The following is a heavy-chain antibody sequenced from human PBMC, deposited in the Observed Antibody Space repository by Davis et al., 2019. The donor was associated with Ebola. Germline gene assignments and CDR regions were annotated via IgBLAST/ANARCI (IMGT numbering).Heavy chain of an antibody. CDR1: GFTFSSYE. J-gene: IGHJ4*02. Sequence: GESLKISCAASGFTFSSYEMNWVRQAPGKGLEWVSYISSSGSTIYYADSVKGRFTISRDNAKNSLYLQMNSLRAEDTAVYYCARTYRYSSSFYYFDYWGQGTRVTVSS. V-gene: IGHV3-48*03. CDR3: ARTYRYSSSFYYFDY. D-gene: IGHD6-6*01. CDR2: ISSSGSTI.